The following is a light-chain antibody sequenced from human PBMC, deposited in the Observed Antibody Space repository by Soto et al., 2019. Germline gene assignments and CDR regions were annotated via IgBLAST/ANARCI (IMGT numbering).Light chain of an antibody. Sequence: QSVLTQPPSASGSPGQSVAISCTGTSRDVGGRNYVSWYQQHPGKAPKLIIYAVSNRPSGVPDRFSGSKSGNTASLTISGLRAEDEADYYCCSHAGNNNYVFGTGTKVTVL. V-gene: IGLV2-8*01. CDR2: AVS. CDR1: SRDVGGRNY. CDR3: CSHAGNNNYV. J-gene: IGLJ1*01.